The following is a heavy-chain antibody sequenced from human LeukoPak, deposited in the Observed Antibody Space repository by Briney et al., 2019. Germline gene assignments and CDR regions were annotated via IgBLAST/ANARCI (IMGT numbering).Heavy chain of an antibody. D-gene: IGHD2-8*01. J-gene: IGHJ6*03. CDR3: ALMGGYCTNGVCYTGYYYYYMDV. CDR2: ISAYNGNT. Sequence: ASVKVSCKASGYTFTSYGISWVRQAPGQGLEWRGWISAYNGNTNYAQKLQGRVTMTTDTSTSTAYMELRSLRSDDTAVYYCALMGGYCTNGVCYTGYYYYYMDVWGKGTTVTVSS. V-gene: IGHV1-18*01. CDR1: GYTFTSYG.